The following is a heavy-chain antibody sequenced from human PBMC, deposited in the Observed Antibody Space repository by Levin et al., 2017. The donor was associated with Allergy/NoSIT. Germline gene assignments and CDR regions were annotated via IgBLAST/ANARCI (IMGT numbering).Heavy chain of an antibody. CDR2: IYYSGST. D-gene: IGHD6-19*01. CDR3: ARGRGSGWYSRDAFDI. V-gene: IGHV4-59*01. Sequence: SQTLSLTCTVSGGSISSYYWSWIRQPPGKGLEWIGYIYYSGSTNYNPSLKSRVTISVDTSKNQFSLKLSSVTAADTAVYYCARGRGSGWYSRDAFDIWGQGTMVTVSS. CDR1: GGSISSYY. J-gene: IGHJ3*02.